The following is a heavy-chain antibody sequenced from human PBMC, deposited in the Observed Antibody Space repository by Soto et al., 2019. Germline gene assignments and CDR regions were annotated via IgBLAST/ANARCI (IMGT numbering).Heavy chain of an antibody. D-gene: IGHD3-10*01. CDR2: IYYSGST. CDR1: GGSISSYY. CDR3: ARGLRFGELGWFDP. Sequence: QVQLQESGPGLVKPSETLSLTCTVSGGSISSYYWSWIRQPPGKGLEWLGYIYYSGSTNYNPSLKSRVTISVDTSKNQFSLKLSSVTAADTAVYYCARGLRFGELGWFDPWGQGTLVTVSS. V-gene: IGHV4-59*01. J-gene: IGHJ5*02.